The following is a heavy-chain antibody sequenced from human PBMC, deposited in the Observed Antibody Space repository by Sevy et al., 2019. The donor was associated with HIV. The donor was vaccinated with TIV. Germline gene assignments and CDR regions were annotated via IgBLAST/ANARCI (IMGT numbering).Heavy chain of an antibody. V-gene: IGHV3-66*01. J-gene: IGHJ4*02. CDR1: GFTFSPYG. Sequence: GGSLRLSCAASGFTFSPYGMTWVRQAPGKGLEGVSVIYSDETTYHADSVKDRFTISRDNSKNMLYLQMSSLRAEDTAIYYCARGKSGYGYALNYWGQGTLVTVSS. D-gene: IGHD5-18*01. CDR2: IYSDETT. CDR3: ARGKSGYGYALNY.